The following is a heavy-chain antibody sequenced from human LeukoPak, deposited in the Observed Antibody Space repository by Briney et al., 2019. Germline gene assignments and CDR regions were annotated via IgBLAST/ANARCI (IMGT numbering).Heavy chain of an antibody. V-gene: IGHV4-59*01. Sequence: KPSETLSLTCTVSGGSMSSYYWSWIRQPPGKGLEWIGYIYYRGSTNYNPSLKSRVTISVDTSKNKFSLKVRSVTAADTAVYYCARVCGGDCYPLGFDPWGQGTLVTVSS. CDR1: GGSMSSYY. J-gene: IGHJ5*02. CDR2: IYYRGST. D-gene: IGHD2-21*02. CDR3: ARVCGGDCYPLGFDP.